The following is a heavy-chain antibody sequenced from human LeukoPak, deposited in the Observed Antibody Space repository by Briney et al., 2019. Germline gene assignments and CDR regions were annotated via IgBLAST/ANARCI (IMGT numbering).Heavy chain of an antibody. J-gene: IGHJ4*02. Sequence: GGSLRLSCAASGITLSNYGMSWVRQAPGKGLEWVAGISDSGGRTNYADSVKGRFTISRDNPKNTLYLQMNSLRAEDTAVYFCAKRGVVIRVILVGFHKEAYYFDSWGQGALVTVSS. D-gene: IGHD3-22*01. CDR1: GITLSNYG. CDR3: AKRGVVIRVILVGFHKEAYYFDS. CDR2: ISDSGGRT. V-gene: IGHV3-23*01.